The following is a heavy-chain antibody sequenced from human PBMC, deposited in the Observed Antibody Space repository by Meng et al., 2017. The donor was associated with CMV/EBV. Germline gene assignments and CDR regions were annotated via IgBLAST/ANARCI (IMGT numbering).Heavy chain of an antibody. D-gene: IGHD2-2*01. J-gene: IGHJ5*02. Sequence: SETLSLTCTVSGDSVSSSSSYWGWIRQPPGKGLEWIGSIYHSGSTYFNPSLKSRVTISVDTSKNQFSLKLSSVTAADTAVYYCARALGYCSSTSCYPVRWFDPWGQGTLVTVSS. V-gene: IGHV4-39*07. CDR2: IYHSGST. CDR3: ARALGYCSSTSCYPVRWFDP. CDR1: GDSVSSSSSY.